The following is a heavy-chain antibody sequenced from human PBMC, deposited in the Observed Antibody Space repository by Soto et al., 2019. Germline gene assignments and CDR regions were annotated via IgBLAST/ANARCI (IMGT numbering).Heavy chain of an antibody. CDR3: ARAEDFTTYYYYGMDV. Sequence: GSLRLSWAASGLTFSSYSMNWVRQAPGKGLEWVSSISSSSSYIYYADSVKGRFTISRDNAKNSLYLQMNSMRAEDTAVYYCARAEDFTTYYYYGMDVWGQGTTGTVSS. J-gene: IGHJ6*02. CDR1: GLTFSSYS. CDR2: ISSSSSYI. V-gene: IGHV3-21*01. D-gene: IGHD3-3*01.